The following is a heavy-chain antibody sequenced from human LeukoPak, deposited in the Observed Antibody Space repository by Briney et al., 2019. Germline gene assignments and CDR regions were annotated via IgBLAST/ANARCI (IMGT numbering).Heavy chain of an antibody. D-gene: IGHD2-2*02. CDR2: IIPIFGTA. CDR3: ARGDIVVVPAAITPENYYYYYMDV. V-gene: IGHV1-69*05. Sequence: ASVKVSCKASGGTFISYAISWVRQAPGQGLEWMGGIIPIFGTANYAQKFQGRVTITTDESTSTAYMELSSLRSEDTAVYYCARGDIVVVPAAITPENYYYYYMDVWGKGTTVTVSS. J-gene: IGHJ6*03. CDR1: GGTFISYA.